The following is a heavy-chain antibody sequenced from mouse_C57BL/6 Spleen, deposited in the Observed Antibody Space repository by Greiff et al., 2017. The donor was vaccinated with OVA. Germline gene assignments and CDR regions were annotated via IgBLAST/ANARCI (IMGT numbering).Heavy chain of an antibody. CDR1: GYTFTSYW. Sequence: QVQLQQSGTELVKPGASVKLSCKASGYTFTSYWMHWVKQRPGQGLEWIGNINPSNGGTNYNEKFKSKATLTVDKSSSTAYMQLSSLTSEDSAVYYCARAGGLRPAMDYWGQGTSVTVSS. CDR3: ARAGGLRPAMDY. D-gene: IGHD2-4*01. J-gene: IGHJ4*01. CDR2: INPSNGGT. V-gene: IGHV1-53*01.